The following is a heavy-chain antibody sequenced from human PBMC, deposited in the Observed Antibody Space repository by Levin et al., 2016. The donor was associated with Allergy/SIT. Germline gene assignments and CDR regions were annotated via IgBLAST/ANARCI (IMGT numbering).Heavy chain of an antibody. D-gene: IGHD1-26*01. CDR2: IYYSGST. CDR1: GGSVSSGSYY. J-gene: IGHJ4*02. CDR3: ARDLRVGATNFGFDY. V-gene: IGHV4-61*01. Sequence: SETLSLTCTVSGGSVSSGSYYWSWIRQPPGKGLEWIGYIYYSGSTNYNPSLKSRVTISVDTSKNQFSLKLSSVTAADTAVYYCARDLRVGATNFGFDYWGQGTLVTVSS.